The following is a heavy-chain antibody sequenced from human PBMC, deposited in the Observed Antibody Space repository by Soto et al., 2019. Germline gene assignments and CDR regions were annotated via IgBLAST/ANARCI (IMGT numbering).Heavy chain of an antibody. CDR1: GFTFSSYS. D-gene: IGHD5-18*01. Sequence: GGSLRLSCAASGFTFSSYSMKWVRQAPGKGLEWVSSISSSSSYIYYADSVKGRFTISRDNAKNSLYLQMNSLRAEDTAVYYCARVSGSXEGYSYVSWGQGALVTVSS. V-gene: IGHV3-21*01. J-gene: IGHJ5*02. CDR2: ISSSSSYI. CDR3: ARVSGSXEGYSYVS.